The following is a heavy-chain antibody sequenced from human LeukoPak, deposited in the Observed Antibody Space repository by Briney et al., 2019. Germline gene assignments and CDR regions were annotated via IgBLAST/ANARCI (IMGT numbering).Heavy chain of an antibody. CDR2: FDPEDGET. CDR3: ATSPEQHRTYYYYYMDV. V-gene: IGHV1-24*01. J-gene: IGHJ6*03. D-gene: IGHD6-13*01. Sequence: GASVKVSCKVSGYTLTELSMHWVRQAPGKGLEWMGGFDPEDGETIYAQKFQGRVTMTEDTSTDTAYMELSSLRSEDTAVYYCATSPEQHRTYYYYYMDVWGKGTTVTVSS. CDR1: GYTLTELS.